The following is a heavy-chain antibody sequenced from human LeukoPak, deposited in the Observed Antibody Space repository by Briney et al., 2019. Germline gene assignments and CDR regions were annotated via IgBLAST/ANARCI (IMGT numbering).Heavy chain of an antibody. V-gene: IGHV5-51*01. D-gene: IGHD2-21*02. CDR1: GYSSTSYW. CDR2: IYPGDSDT. J-gene: IGHJ5*02. Sequence: GESLKISCKGSGYSSTSYWIGWVRQLPGKGVAWMGIIYPGDSDTRYSPSFEGQVTISADKSISTAVLQWSSLKASDNTMYYCARHLEGSDDGFDPWGQGTLVTVSS. CDR3: ARHLEGSDDGFDP.